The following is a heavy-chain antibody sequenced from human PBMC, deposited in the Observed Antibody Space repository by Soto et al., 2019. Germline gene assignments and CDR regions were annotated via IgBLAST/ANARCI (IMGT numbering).Heavy chain of an antibody. CDR2: INPHGGST. J-gene: IGHJ5*02. CDR1: GDTFTSYY. CDR3: ARSSGGNFGIIIEGSNWFDP. D-gene: IGHD3-3*01. V-gene: IGHV1-46*01. Sequence: ASAKVSCKAPGDTFTSYYLNWVRQAPGQGLEWMGVINPHGGSTKYAQKFQGRITMTRDTSRGTVYMELSSLRSDDTAIYYCARSSGGNFGIIIEGSNWFDPWGQGTLVTVSS.